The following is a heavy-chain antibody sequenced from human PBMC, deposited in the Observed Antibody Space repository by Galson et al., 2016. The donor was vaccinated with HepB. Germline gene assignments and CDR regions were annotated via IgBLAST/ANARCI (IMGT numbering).Heavy chain of an antibody. V-gene: IGHV3-30*03. Sequence: SLRLSCAASGFTFNSYAMHWVRQAPGRGLEWVTIISYDGDNEHYADAVKGRFTISRDDSKNTLYLQMDSLRVEDTAVYYCARELGGKLMYHYGMDVCGQGTTVIVSS. CDR3: ARELGGKLMYHYGMDV. CDR2: ISYDGDNE. CDR1: GFTFNSYA. D-gene: IGHD4-23*01. J-gene: IGHJ6*02.